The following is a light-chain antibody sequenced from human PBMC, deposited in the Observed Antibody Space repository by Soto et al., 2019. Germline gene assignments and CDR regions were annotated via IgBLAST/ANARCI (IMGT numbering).Light chain of an antibody. V-gene: IGLV2-14*03. CDR2: DVS. J-gene: IGLJ3*02. Sequence: QSALTQPASVSGSPGQSITISCIGTSSDIGAYKYVSWYQQHPGKAPKLMIYDVSNRPSGVSNRFSGSKSGNTASLTISGLQAEDEADYFCSSYVTTSTVVFGGGPQLTVL. CDR3: SSYVTTSTVV. CDR1: SSDIGAYKY.